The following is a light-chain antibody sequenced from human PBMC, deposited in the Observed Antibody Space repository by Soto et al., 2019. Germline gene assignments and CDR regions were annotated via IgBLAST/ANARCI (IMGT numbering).Light chain of an antibody. V-gene: IGLV2-14*01. CDR2: DVR. CDR3: SSYTTISTYV. J-gene: IGLJ1*01. CDR1: SSDVGGYNY. Sequence: QSTLTQPPSVSESPGQSITVSCTGTSSDVGGYNYVSWYQQHPGKAPKLMIYDVRNRPSGDSNRFSGSKSVNTASLTISGLQAEDEADYYCSSYTTISTYVFGTGTKVTVL.